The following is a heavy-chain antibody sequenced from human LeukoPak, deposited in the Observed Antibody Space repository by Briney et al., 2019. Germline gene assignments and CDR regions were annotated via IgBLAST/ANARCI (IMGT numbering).Heavy chain of an antibody. V-gene: IGHV4-30-4*01. CDR1: GGSISSGDYY. CDR3: ASVARPGAAFDI. J-gene: IGHJ3*02. D-gene: IGHD2-15*01. CDR2: IYYSGST. Sequence: SETLSLTCTVSGGSISSGDYYWSWIRQPPGKGLEWIGYIYYSGSTYYNPSLKSRVTISVDTSKNQFSLKLSSVTAADTAVYYCASVARPGAAFDIWGQGTMVTVSS.